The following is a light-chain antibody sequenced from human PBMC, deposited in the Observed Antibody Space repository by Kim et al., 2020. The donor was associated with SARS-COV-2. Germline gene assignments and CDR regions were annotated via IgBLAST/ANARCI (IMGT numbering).Light chain of an antibody. CDR1: SGHSSYA. V-gene: IGLV4-69*01. J-gene: IGLJ3*02. CDR2: LNSDGSH. CDR3: QTWGTGIRV. Sequence: ASVKLTCTLRSGHSSYAIAWHQQQPEKGPRFLMKLNSDGSHNKGDGIPDRFSGSSSGAERYLTISSLQSEDEADYYCQTWGTGIRVFGGGTQLTVL.